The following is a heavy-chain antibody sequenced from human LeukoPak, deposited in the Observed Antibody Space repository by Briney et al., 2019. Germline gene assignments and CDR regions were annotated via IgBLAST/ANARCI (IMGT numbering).Heavy chain of an antibody. CDR3: ASVHGEH. J-gene: IGHJ4*02. V-gene: IGHV4-34*01. CDR1: GGSFSGYY. D-gene: IGHD3-10*01. CDR2: INHSGST. Sequence: SETLSLTCAVYGGSFSGYYWSWNRQPPGKGLEWIGEINHSGSTNYNPSLKSRVTISVDTSKNQFSLELSSVTAADTAVYYCASVHGEHWGQGTLVTVSS.